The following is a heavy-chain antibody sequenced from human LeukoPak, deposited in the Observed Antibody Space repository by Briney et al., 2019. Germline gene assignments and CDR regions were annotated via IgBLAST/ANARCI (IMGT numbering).Heavy chain of an antibody. CDR2: IYYSGST. Sequence: SETLSLTCTVPGGSISSSSYYWGWIRHPPGKGLGWIGSIYYSGSTYYNPYLKSRVAISVDTSKTQFSLKLSSVTAADTAVYYCARQNYYGSGSYYKAPADMDVWGQGTTVTVSS. V-gene: IGHV4-39*01. CDR1: GGSISSSSYY. CDR3: ARQNYYGSGSYYKAPADMDV. D-gene: IGHD3-10*01. J-gene: IGHJ6*02.